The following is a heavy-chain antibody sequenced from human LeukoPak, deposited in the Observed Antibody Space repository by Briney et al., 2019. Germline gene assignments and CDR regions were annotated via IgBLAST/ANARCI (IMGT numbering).Heavy chain of an antibody. J-gene: IGHJ6*03. D-gene: IGHD3-16*01. V-gene: IGHV3-30*01. CDR3: ARGDCYSRWLCFYYYYYMDV. CDR1: GFTFSSYA. CDR2: ISYDGSNK. Sequence: GGSLRLSCAASGFTFSSYAMHWVRQAPGKGLEWVAVISYDGSNKYYADSVKGRFTISRDNSKNTLYLQMNSLRAEDTAVYYCARGDCYSRWLCFYYYYYMDVWDKGTTVTVSS.